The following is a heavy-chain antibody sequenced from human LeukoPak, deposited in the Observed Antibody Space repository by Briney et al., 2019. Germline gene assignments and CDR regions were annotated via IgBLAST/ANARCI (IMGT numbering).Heavy chain of an antibody. Sequence: EASVKVSFKASGYTLTSYYMHWVRQAPGQGLEWMGMINPSGGSTSYAQKFQGRVTMTRDTSTSTVYMELRSLRSEDTAVYYCARAPSSYYYDSSGYSGGDWYFDLWGRGTLVTVSS. V-gene: IGHV1-46*01. CDR2: INPSGGST. CDR1: GYTLTSYY. CDR3: ARAPSSYYYDSSGYSGGDWYFDL. D-gene: IGHD3-22*01. J-gene: IGHJ2*01.